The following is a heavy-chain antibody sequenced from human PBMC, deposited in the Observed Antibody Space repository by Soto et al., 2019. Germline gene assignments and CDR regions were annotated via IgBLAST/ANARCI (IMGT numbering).Heavy chain of an antibody. CDR3: ARTLYQNYYYYYGMDV. J-gene: IGHJ6*02. CDR2: IIPIFGTA. Sequence: SVKVSCKASGGTFSSYAISWVRQAPGQGLEWMGGIIPIFGTANYAQKFQGRVTITADESTSTAYMELSSLRSEDTAVYYCARTLYQNYYYYYGMDVWGQGTTVTVSS. D-gene: IGHD2-2*01. V-gene: IGHV1-69*13. CDR1: GGTFSSYA.